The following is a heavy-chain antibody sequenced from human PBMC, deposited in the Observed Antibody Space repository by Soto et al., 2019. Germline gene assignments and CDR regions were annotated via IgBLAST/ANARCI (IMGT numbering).Heavy chain of an antibody. V-gene: IGHV4-59*01. CDR3: ARRYGASFDY. Sequence: QVQLQESGPGLVKPSETLSLTCTVSGGSISSYYWSWIRQPPGKGLEWIGYIYYSGSTNYNPSLTRRVTISVDTSKNPFSLKLSSVTAADTAVYYCARRYGASFDYWGQGTLVTVSS. CDR2: IYYSGST. CDR1: GGSISSYY. D-gene: IGHD4-17*01. J-gene: IGHJ4*02.